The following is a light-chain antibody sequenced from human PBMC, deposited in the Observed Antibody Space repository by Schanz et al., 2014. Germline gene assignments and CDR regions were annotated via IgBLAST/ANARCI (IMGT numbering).Light chain of an antibody. Sequence: QSALTQPASVSGSPGQSITISCTGTSSDVGAYNYVSWYQQHPGKAPKLMIYDVSNRPSGVSNRFSGSKSGNTASLTISGLQAEDEADYYCSSYTRSTTHVFGTGTKLTVL. CDR2: DVS. V-gene: IGLV2-14*01. J-gene: IGLJ1*01. CDR3: SSYTRSTTHV. CDR1: SSDVGAYNY.